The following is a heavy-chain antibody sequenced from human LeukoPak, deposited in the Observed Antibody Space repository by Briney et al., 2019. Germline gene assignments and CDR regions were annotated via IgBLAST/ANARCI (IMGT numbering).Heavy chain of an antibody. CDR1: GFTFSSYA. Sequence: GGSLRLSCAASGFTFSSYAMSWVRQAPGKGLVWVSAISGSGGSTYYADSVKGRFTISRDNSKNTLYLQMNSLRAEDTAVYYCAKFGALAVASYFDYWGQGTLVTVSS. D-gene: IGHD6-19*01. CDR2: ISGSGGST. J-gene: IGHJ4*02. CDR3: AKFGALAVASYFDY. V-gene: IGHV3-23*01.